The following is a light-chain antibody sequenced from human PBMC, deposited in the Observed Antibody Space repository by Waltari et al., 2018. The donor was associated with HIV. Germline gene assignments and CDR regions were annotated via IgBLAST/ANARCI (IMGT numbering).Light chain of an antibody. J-gene: IGLJ2*01. CDR1: TANIGANF. CDR3: AVLDDTLGGGV. Sequence: QSVLTQPPSASGTPGQKVTISRSGGTANIGANFVFWFQQFPGTDPKLLIYRDNLRHSGVPARFSGSKSGTSASLTISGLRSDDEAHYFCAVLDDTLGGGVFGGGTKLTVL. CDR2: RDN. V-gene: IGLV1-47*01.